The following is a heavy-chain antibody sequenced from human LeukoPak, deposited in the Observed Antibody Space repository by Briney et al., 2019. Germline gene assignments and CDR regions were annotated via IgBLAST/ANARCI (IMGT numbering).Heavy chain of an antibody. CDR3: ATLKELLEGYYYYYGMDV. CDR1: GGSISSGGYY. Sequence: PSQILSLTCTVSGGSISSGGYYWSWIRQHPGKGLEWIGYIYYSGSTYYNPSLKSRVTISVDTSKNQFSLKLSSVTAADTAVYYCATLKELLEGYYYYYGMDVWGQGTTVTVSS. J-gene: IGHJ6*02. V-gene: IGHV4-31*03. D-gene: IGHD2-15*01. CDR2: IYYSGST.